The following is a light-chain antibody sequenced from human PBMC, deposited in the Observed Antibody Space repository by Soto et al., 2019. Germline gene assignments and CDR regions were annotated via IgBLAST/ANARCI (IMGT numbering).Light chain of an antibody. CDR1: QSVSIN. CDR2: GAS. J-gene: IGKJ4*01. Sequence: EIVMTHAPSTLSVSPLERASLSCMASQSVSINLAWYQQKPGQAPRLLIYGASTRSTGIPARFSGSGSGTEFTLTISSLQSEDFAVYYCQQYDNWPLTFGGGTKVDI. V-gene: IGKV3-15*01. CDR3: QQYDNWPLT.